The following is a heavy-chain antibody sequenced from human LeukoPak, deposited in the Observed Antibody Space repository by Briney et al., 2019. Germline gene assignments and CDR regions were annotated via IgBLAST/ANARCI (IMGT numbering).Heavy chain of an antibody. V-gene: IGHV3-7*01. J-gene: IGHJ4*02. CDR2: IKQDGSEK. D-gene: IGHD1-26*01. CDR3: ARYSGSYRPGFDY. Sequence: PGGSLRLSCAASGFTFSSYWMSWVRQAPGKGLEWVANIKQDGSEKYYVDSVKGRFTISRDKAKNSLYLQMNSLRAEDTAVYYCARYSGSYRPGFDYWGQGTLVTVSS. CDR1: GFTFSSYW.